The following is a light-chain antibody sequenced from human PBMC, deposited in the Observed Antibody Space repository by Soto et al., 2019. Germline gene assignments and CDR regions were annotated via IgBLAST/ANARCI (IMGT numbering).Light chain of an antibody. J-gene: IGKJ4*01. CDR1: QSVGNN. Sequence: EIVVTQSPATLSVSPGERATLSCRASQSVGNNFAWYQQKPGQAPRLLIFATSTRATGVPARFSGSGSGTAFTLPISSLQSEDFAVYYCQQYGDWPLTFGGGAKVQI. V-gene: IGKV3-15*01. CDR2: ATS. CDR3: QQYGDWPLT.